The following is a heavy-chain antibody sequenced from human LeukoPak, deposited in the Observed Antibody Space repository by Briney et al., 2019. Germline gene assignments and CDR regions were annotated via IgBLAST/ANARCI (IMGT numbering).Heavy chain of an antibody. CDR1: GGSISSSSYY. J-gene: IGHJ6*03. CDR2: INYSGNT. Sequence: SETLSLTCTVSGGSISSSSYYWGWIRQPPGKGLQWIGSINYSGNTYYNPSLKSRVTISVDTSKDQFSLTLSSVTAADTAVYYCARVPLYWGYYMDVWGKGTTVTVSS. V-gene: IGHV4-39*07. CDR3: ARVPLYWGYYMDV. D-gene: IGHD7-27*01.